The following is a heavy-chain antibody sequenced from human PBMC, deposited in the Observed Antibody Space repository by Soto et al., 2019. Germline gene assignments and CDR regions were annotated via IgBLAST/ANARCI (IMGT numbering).Heavy chain of an antibody. CDR1: GFTFSSYS. V-gene: IGHV3-21*01. Sequence: EVQLVESGGGLVKPGGSLRLSCAASGFTFSSYSMNWVRQAPGKGLEWVSSITSSTSYIYYEDSVKGRFTISRDNAKNSLYLQMNSLRAEDTAVYYCARGVKYAFDIWGQGTMVTVSS. J-gene: IGHJ3*02. CDR2: ITSSTSYI. CDR3: ARGVKYAFDI.